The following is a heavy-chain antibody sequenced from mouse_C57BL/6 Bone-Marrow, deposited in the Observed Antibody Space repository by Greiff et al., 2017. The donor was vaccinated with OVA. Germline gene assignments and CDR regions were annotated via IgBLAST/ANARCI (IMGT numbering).Heavy chain of an antibody. V-gene: IGHV1-81*01. J-gene: IGHJ2*01. D-gene: IGHD1-1*01. Sequence: VHLVESGAELARPGASVKLSCKASGYTFTSYGISWVKQRTGQGLEWIGEIYPRSGNTYYNEKFKGKATLTADKSSSTAYMELRSLTSEDSAVYFCARGDYYGSSFDYWGQGTTLTVSA. CDR3: ARGDYYGSSFDY. CDR1: GYTFTSYG. CDR2: IYPRSGNT.